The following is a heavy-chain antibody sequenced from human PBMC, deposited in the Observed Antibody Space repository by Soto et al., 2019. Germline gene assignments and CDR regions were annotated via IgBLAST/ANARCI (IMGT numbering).Heavy chain of an antibody. D-gene: IGHD2-15*01. V-gene: IGHV4-31*03. CDR2: IYYSGST. CDR1: GGSISSGGYY. Sequence: QVQLQESGPGLVKPSQTLSLTCTVSGGSISSGGYYWSWIRQHPGKGLEWIGYIYYSGSTYYNPSLKSRVTISVDTSKNQFSLKLSSVTAADTAVYYCARGRGGSCYSCYYYYGMDVWGQGTTVTVSS. J-gene: IGHJ6*02. CDR3: ARGRGGSCYSCYYYYGMDV.